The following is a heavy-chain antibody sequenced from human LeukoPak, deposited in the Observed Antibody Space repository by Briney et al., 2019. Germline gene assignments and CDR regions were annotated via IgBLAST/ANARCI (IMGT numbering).Heavy chain of an antibody. D-gene: IGHD3-16*01. CDR3: AGGDY. J-gene: IGHJ4*02. CDR2: ISYDGSNK. CDR1: GFTFSSYA. Sequence: GGSLRLSCAASGFTFSSYAMHWVRQAPGKGLEWVAVISYDGSNKYYADSVKGRFTISRDNSKNTLYLQMNSLRAEVTAVYYCAGGDYWGQGTLVTVSS. V-gene: IGHV3-30-3*01.